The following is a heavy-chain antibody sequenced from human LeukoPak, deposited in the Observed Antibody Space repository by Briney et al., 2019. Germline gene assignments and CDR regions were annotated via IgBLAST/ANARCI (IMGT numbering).Heavy chain of an antibody. CDR1: GGTFSSYA. CDR3: ARDPVLRYFDWLPGWFDP. D-gene: IGHD3-9*01. CDR2: IIPIFGTA. J-gene: IGHJ5*02. Sequence: SVKVPCKASGGTFSSYAISWVRQAPGQGLEWMGGIIPIFGTANYAQKFQGRVTITTDESTSTAYMELSSLRSEDTAMYYCARDPVLRYFDWLPGWFDPWGQGTLVTVSS. V-gene: IGHV1-69*05.